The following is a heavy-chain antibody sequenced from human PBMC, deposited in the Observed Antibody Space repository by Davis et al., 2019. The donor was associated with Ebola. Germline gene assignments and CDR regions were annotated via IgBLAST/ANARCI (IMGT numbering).Heavy chain of an antibody. J-gene: IGHJ5*02. CDR1: GYTFISYS. D-gene: IGHD3-10*01. Sequence: AASVKVSCKASGYTFISYSMHWVRQAPGQSLEWMGWINAGNGDTKYSQKFQGRVTMTTDTSTSTAYMELRSLRSDDTAVYYCARDMGMVQEANWFDPWGQGTLVTVSS. V-gene: IGHV1-3*01. CDR3: ARDMGMVQEANWFDP. CDR2: INAGNGDT.